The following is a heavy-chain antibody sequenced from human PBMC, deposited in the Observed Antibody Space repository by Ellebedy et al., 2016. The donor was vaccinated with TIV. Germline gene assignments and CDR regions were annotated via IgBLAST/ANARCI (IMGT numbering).Heavy chain of an antibody. D-gene: IGHD1/OR15-1a*01. CDR1: GSAFGAYS. J-gene: IGHJ6*02. V-gene: IGHV4-59*08. CDR2: VSHSGAA. CDR3: ARTFFDWSNWYNDYYYGMDV. Sequence: SETLSLTCTVSGSAFGAYSWGWIRQSPGKALEFIGYVSHSGAANYNPSLKSRVTISLDTSKNQFSLRLSSVTAADTAVYYCARTFFDWSNWYNDYYYGMDVWGQGTTVTVSS.